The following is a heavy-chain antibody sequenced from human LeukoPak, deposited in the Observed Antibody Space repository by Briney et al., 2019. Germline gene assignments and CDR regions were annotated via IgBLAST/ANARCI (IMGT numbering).Heavy chain of an antibody. Sequence: PSETLSLTCAVSNYSISSDYYWGWVRQAPGKGLEWISYITSSSSNIYYADSVKGRFTISRDNAKKSLYLQMNNLRAEDTAVYYCARLYSDAFDIWGQGTMVTVSS. D-gene: IGHD2-21*01. J-gene: IGHJ3*02. CDR3: ARLYSDAFDI. CDR1: NYSISSDY. CDR2: ITSSSSNI. V-gene: IGHV3-48*01.